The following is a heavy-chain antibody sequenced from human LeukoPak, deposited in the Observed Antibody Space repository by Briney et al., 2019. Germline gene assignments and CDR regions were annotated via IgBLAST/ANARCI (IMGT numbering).Heavy chain of an antibody. D-gene: IGHD1-14*01. V-gene: IGHV3-74*01. CDR2: IKGDGTAP. J-gene: IGHJ4*02. Sequence: GGSLRLSCAASGFTFSSHLMHWVRQAQGTGLVWVSSIKGDGTAPNYADSVKGRFTISRDNAKSTLYLQMSSLRVEDTAVYHCVRNFATGDWGQGTLVTVSS. CDR1: GFTFSSHL. CDR3: VRNFATGD.